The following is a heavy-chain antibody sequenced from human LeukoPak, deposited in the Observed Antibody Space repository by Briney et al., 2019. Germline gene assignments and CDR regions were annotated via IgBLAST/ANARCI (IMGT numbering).Heavy chain of an antibody. CDR2: ISAYNGNT. V-gene: IGHV1-18*01. Sequence: ASVKVSCKASGYTFTSYGISWVRQAPGQGLEWMGWISAYNGNTNYAQKLQGRVTMTTDTSTSTAYMELRSLRSDDTAVYYCARVPYDYVWGRHYYFDYWGQGTLVTVSS. CDR1: GYTFTSYG. D-gene: IGHD3-16*01. CDR3: ARVPYDYVWGRHYYFDY. J-gene: IGHJ4*02.